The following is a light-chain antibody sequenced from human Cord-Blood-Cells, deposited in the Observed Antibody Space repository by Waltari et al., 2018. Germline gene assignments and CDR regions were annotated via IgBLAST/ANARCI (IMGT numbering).Light chain of an antibody. CDR3: QAWDSSTAV. CDR2: QDS. CDR1: QLGDKY. J-gene: IGLJ3*02. Sequence: SYELTQSPSVSVSPGQTASITCSGDQLGDKYACWYQQKPGQSPVLVIYQDSKRPSGIPERFSGSNSGNTATLTIGGTQAMDEADYYCQAWDSSTAVFGGGTKLTVL. V-gene: IGLV3-1*01.